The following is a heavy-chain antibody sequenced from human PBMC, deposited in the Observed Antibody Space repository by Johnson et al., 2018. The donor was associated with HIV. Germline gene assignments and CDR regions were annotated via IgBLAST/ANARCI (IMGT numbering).Heavy chain of an antibody. CDR3: AKSDSGYDAFDI. CDR1: GFTFSRYA. J-gene: IGHJ3*02. Sequence: QVQLVESGGGVVQPGRSLRLSCAASGFTFSRYAMHWVRQAPGKGLEWVAVISYHGSNKYYADSVKGRFTISRDNSKNTLYLQMNSLIPEDTAVYYCAKSDSGYDAFDIWGQGTMVTVSS. CDR2: ISYHGSNK. D-gene: IGHD5-12*01. V-gene: IGHV3-30-3*02.